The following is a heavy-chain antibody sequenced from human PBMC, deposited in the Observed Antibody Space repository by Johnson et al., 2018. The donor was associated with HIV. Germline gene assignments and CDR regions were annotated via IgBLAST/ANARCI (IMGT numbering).Heavy chain of an antibody. Sequence: VQLVESGGGVVQPGRSLRLSCAASGFTFSSYAMSWVRQAPGKGLEWVSAISGSGGSTYYADSVKGRFTISRDNSKNTLYLQMTSLRAEDTAVYYCAKDPAYPGAFDIWGQGTMVTVSS. CDR1: GFTFSSYA. J-gene: IGHJ3*02. CDR3: AKDPAYPGAFDI. CDR2: ISGSGGST. D-gene: IGHD3-10*01. V-gene: IGHV3-23*04.